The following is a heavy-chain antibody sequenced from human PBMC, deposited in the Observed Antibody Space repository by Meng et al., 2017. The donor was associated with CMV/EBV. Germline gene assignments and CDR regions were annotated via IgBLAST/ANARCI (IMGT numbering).Heavy chain of an antibody. CDR3: ERVGPRSSSSRGYFDY. J-gene: IGHJ4*02. V-gene: IGHV1-18*01. CDR1: GYTFTSYG. CDR2: ISVYNGNT. Sequence: ASVKVSCKASGYTFTSYGISWVRQAPGQGLEWMGWISVYNGNTNYAQKFQGRVTMTTDTSTRTAYMELRSLRSDDTAVYYCERVGPRSSSSRGYFDYWGQGTLVTVSS. D-gene: IGHD6-13*01.